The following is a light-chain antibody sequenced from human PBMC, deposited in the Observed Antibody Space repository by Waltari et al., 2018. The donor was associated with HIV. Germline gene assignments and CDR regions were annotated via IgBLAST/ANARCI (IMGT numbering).Light chain of an antibody. CDR1: SRDVAGYNY. CDR3: CSYAGSRSWV. J-gene: IGLJ3*02. CDR2: DVN. V-gene: IGLV2-23*02. Sequence: QSALTQPASVSGSPGPSLTLPCPGTSRDVAGYNYLSWYQQYPGKAPKLMIYDVNKRPSGVSNRFSGSKSGNTASLTISGLQAEDEADYCCCSYAGSRSWVFGGGTKVTVL.